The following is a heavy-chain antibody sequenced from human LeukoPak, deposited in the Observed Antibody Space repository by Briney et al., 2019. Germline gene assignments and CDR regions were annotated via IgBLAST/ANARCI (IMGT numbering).Heavy chain of an antibody. CDR3: ARDLGKTASRAFDI. CDR2: ISSSSSYI. J-gene: IGHJ3*02. CDR1: GFTFSSYS. D-gene: IGHD1-1*01. Sequence: GGSLRLSCAASGFTFSSYSMNWVRQAPGKGLEWVSSISSSSSYIYYADSVKGRFTISRDNAKNSLYLQMNSLRAEDTAVYYCARDLGKTASRAFDIWGQGTMVTVSS. V-gene: IGHV3-21*01.